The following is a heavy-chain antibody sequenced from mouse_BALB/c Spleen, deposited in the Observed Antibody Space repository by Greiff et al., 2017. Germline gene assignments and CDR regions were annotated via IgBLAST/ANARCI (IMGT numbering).Heavy chain of an antibody. CDR2: IHYSGST. Sequence: ESGPDLVKPSQSLSLTCTVTGYSITSSYSWHWIRQFPGNKLEWMGYIHYSGSTNYNPSLKSRISITRDTSKNQFFLQLNSVTTEDTATYYCTRSNWESFDYWGQGTTLTVSS. V-gene: IGHV3-1*02. J-gene: IGHJ2*01. CDR3: TRSNWESFDY. CDR1: GYSITSSYS. D-gene: IGHD4-1*01.